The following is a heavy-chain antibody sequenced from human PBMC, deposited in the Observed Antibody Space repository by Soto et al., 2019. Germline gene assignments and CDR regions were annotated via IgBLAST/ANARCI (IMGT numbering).Heavy chain of an antibody. Sequence: SQTLSLTFAISGDGVSSNTAAWNCISQSPSRGLEWLGRTYYRSKWYNDYAVSVQSRISINPHTSKNQFSLQLNSVTPEDTAVYYCARDPGIAVAGGGLDYWGQGTLVTVSS. CDR3: ARDPGIAVAGGGLDY. V-gene: IGHV6-1*01. CDR2: TYYRSKWYN. D-gene: IGHD6-19*01. CDR1: GDGVSSNTAA. J-gene: IGHJ4*02.